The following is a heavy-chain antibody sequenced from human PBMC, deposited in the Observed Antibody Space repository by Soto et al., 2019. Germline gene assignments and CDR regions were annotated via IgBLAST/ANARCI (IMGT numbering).Heavy chain of an antibody. CDR3: ARSYDSSGYYRYYFDY. J-gene: IGHJ4*02. D-gene: IGHD3-22*01. Sequence: APVKVSCKASGYTFTSYGISWVRQAPGQGLEWMGWISAYNGNTNYAQKLQGRVTMTTDTSTSTAYMELRSLRSDDTAVYYCARSYDSSGYYRYYFDYWGQGTLVTVSS. V-gene: IGHV1-18*01. CDR1: GYTFTSYG. CDR2: ISAYNGNT.